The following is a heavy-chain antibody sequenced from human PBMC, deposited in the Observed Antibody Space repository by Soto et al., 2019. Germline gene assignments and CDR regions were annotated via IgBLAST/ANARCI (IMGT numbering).Heavy chain of an antibody. D-gene: IGHD6-19*01. CDR2: INAGNGNT. V-gene: IGHV1-3*01. J-gene: IGHJ6*02. CDR1: GYTFSNYI. CDR3: ARDRSSGWTYFNNYGLDV. Sequence: GASVKVSCKASGYTFSNYIIHWVRQARGERLEWMGWINAGNGNTKYSQNFQGRVTIIRDTSATTAYMELGSLKSEDTAVYYCARDRSSGWTYFNNYGLDVWGQGTTVTVSS.